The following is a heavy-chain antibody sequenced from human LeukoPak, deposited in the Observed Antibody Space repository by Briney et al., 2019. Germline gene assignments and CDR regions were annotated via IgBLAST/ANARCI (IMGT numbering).Heavy chain of an antibody. D-gene: IGHD2-15*01. CDR2: IYYSGST. CDR3: ARLAASLGYCSGGSCLKRGFDY. Sequence: SETLSLTCTVSGGSISSSSYYWGWIRQPPGKGLEWIGSIYYSGSTYYNPSPKSRVTISVDTSKNQFSLKLSSVTAADTAVYYCARLAASLGYCSGGSCLKRGFDYWGQGTLVTVSS. CDR1: GGSISSSSYY. V-gene: IGHV4-39*01. J-gene: IGHJ4*02.